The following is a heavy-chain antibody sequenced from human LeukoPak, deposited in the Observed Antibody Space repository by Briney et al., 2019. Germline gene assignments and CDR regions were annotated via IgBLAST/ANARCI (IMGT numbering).Heavy chain of an antibody. D-gene: IGHD1-26*01. J-gene: IGHJ5*02. CDR1: GGSIRSYY. V-gene: IGHV4-59*01. CDR3: ARGGIVGSRTNWFDP. Sequence: PSETLSLTCPVSGGSIRSYYWSWIRQPPGKGLECIGYIYYIGSTNYNPSLKSRVTISLDTSKSQFSLKLTSVTPADTAVYYCARGGIVGSRTNWFDPWGQGILVTVSS. CDR2: IYYIGST.